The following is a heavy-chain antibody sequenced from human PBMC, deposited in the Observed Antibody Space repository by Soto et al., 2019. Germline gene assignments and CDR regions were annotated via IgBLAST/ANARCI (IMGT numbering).Heavy chain of an antibody. CDR1: GGSFSGYP. CDR3: ARGLFSENSYSGGWYYFDS. D-gene: IGHD1-26*01. J-gene: IGHJ4*02. V-gene: IGHV4-34*02. Sequence: QVQLQQWGAGLLKPSETLSLNCAVYGGSFSGYPWTWIRQSPGKGLEWIGQINHGASTTYNPSLTSRVTISLAPSNHHFSLELNSVTAADTAVYYCARGLFSENSYSGGWYYFDSWGQGTLVTVSS. CDR2: INHGAST.